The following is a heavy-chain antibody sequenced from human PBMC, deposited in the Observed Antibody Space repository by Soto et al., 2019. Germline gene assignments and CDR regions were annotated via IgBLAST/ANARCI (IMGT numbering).Heavy chain of an antibody. D-gene: IGHD3-9*01. CDR1: GGTFSSYT. CDR2: IIPILGIA. V-gene: IGHV1-69*02. Sequence: SVKVSCKASGGTFSSYTISWVRQAPGQGLEWMGRIIPILGIANYAQKFQGGVTITADKSTSTAYMELSSLRSEDTAVYYCARGHDILTGSFDYWGQGTLVTVSS. CDR3: ARGHDILTGSFDY. J-gene: IGHJ4*02.